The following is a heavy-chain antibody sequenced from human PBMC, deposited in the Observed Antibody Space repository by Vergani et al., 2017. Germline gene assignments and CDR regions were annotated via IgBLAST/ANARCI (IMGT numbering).Heavy chain of an antibody. CDR1: GFIFRIYG. CDR3: TKARQYDSANFHDS. D-gene: IGHD3-22*01. Sequence: QVQLVESGGGVVEPGGSLRLSCIASGFIFRIYGMHWVRKAPGKGLEWVAFMGYDGTKRFYVDSVKGRFTISRDNSQTTVFLQMNSLRADDSAVYYCTKARQYDSANFHDSWGQGALVTVAS. CDR2: MGYDGTKR. J-gene: IGHJ1*01. V-gene: IGHV3-30*02.